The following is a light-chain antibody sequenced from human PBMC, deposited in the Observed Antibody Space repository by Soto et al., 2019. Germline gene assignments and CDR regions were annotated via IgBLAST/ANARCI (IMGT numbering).Light chain of an antibody. V-gene: IGLV2-8*01. CDR1: SSDVGGYNY. CDR2: EVS. CDR3: SSYAGSNNLGV. Sequence: SVLTQPPSATGSPGQSVTITSXGTSSDVGGYNYVSWYQQHPGKAPKLMIYEVSKRPSGVPDRFSGSKSGNTASLTVSGLQAEDGADYYCSSYAGSNNLGVFGTGTKVTVL. J-gene: IGLJ1*01.